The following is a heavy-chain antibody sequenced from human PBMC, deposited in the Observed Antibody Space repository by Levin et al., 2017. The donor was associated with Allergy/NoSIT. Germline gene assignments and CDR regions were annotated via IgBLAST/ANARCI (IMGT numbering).Heavy chain of an antibody. CDR2: ISSASGNI. J-gene: IGHJ4*02. V-gene: IGHV3-48*04. CDR3: VSSPVTAPGAFDY. Sequence: LSLTCAASGFRFSSCSMSWVRQAPGKGLEWVAYISSASGNIQYADSVKGRFTISRDNAKNSLSLQMNSLKAEDTAVYFCVSSPVTAPGAFDYWGQGTLVTVSS. CDR1: GFRFSSCS. D-gene: IGHD6-13*01.